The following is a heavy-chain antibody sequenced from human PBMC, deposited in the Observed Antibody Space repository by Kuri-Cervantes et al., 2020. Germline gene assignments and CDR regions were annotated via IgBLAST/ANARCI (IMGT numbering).Heavy chain of an antibody. CDR2: ISYDGSNK. V-gene: IGHV3-30-3*01. J-gene: IGHJ4*02. Sequence: LSLTCAASGFTFSSYAMHWVRQAPGKGLEWVAVISYDGSNKYYADSVKGRFTISRDNSKNTLYLQMNSLRAEDSAVYYCARDVGVAAFDSWGQGTLVTVSS. D-gene: IGHD3-3*01. CDR3: ARDVGVAAFDS. CDR1: GFTFSSYA.